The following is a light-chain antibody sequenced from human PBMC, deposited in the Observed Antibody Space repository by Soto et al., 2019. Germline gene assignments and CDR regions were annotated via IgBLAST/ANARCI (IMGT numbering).Light chain of an antibody. CDR3: HHCYSYST. V-gene: IGKV1-5*03. CDR1: QDIRNS. Sequence: DIQMTQSPSVLSSSVGDKVTITCRASQDIRNSLAWYQQKPGKAPELFISQASDSQGGVPSRFSGSGSGTEFPITITRLQPEYFANYCRHHCYSYSTFGPGTKL. CDR2: QAS. J-gene: IGKJ2*01.